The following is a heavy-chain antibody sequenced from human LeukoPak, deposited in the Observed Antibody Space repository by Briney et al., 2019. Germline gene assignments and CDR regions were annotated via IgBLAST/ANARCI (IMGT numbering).Heavy chain of an antibody. V-gene: IGHV4-39*07. CDR3: ARGLSIAAGAN. D-gene: IGHD6-13*01. CDR1: GGPISSSNYY. Sequence: SETLSLTCTVSGGPISSSNYYCGWIRQPPGKGLEWIGSMSDSGSTYYNPSLNSRVTISIDTSKNQFSLKVSSVTAADTAVYYCARGLSIAAGANWGQGTLVTVSS. CDR2: MSDSGST. J-gene: IGHJ4*02.